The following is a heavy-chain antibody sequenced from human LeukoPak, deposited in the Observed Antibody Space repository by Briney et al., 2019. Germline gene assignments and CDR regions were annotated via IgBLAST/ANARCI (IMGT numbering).Heavy chain of an antibody. V-gene: IGHV1-8*03. CDR2: MNPNSGNT. CDR3: ARTGGNSFDLPLDY. J-gene: IGHJ4*02. Sequence: GASVKVSCKASGYTFTSYDINWVRQATGEGLEWMGWMNPNSGNTGYAQKFQGRVTITRNTSISTAYMELSSLRSEDTAVYYCARTGGNSFDLPLDYWGQGTLVTVSS. D-gene: IGHD4-23*01. CDR1: GYTFTSYD.